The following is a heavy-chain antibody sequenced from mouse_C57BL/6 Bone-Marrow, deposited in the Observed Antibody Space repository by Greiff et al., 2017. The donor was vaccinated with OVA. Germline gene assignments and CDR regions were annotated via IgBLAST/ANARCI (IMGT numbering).Heavy chain of an antibody. D-gene: IGHD1-1*02. CDR2: IYPRSGNT. CDR3: ARWWLSMDY. J-gene: IGHJ4*01. V-gene: IGHV1-81*01. CDR1: GYTFTSYG. Sequence: VQVVESGAELARPGASVKLSCKASGYTFTSYGISWVKQRTGQGLEWIGEIYPRSGNTYYNEKFKGKATLTADKSSSTAYMALRSLTSEDSAVYFCARWWLSMDYWGQGTSVTVSS.